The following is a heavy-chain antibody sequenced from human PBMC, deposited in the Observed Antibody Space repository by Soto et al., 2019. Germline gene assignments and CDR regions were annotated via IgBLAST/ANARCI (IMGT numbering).Heavy chain of an antibody. CDR3: ARTYSGGWHIDY. J-gene: IGHJ4*02. CDR1: GYTFTAYY. D-gene: IGHD6-19*01. Sequence: QVQLVQSGAEVKKPGTSVKVSCKASGYTFTAYYMHWVRQAPGQGLEWMGIINPSGGTTSYAQNCQGRVTMTRDTSTTPVYMELSSLRSEDTAVYYCARTYSGGWHIDYWGQGTLVTVSS. CDR2: INPSGGTT. V-gene: IGHV1-46*03.